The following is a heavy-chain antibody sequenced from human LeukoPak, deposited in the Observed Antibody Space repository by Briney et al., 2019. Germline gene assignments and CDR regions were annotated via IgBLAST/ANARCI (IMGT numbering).Heavy chain of an antibody. J-gene: IGHJ3*02. Sequence: GESLKISCKGSGYSFTSYWIGWVRQMPGKGLEWMGIIYPGGSDTRYSPSFQGQVTISADKSISTAYLQWSSLKASDTAMYYCARRGYYDSSGYLKGLTDAFDIWGQGTMVTVSS. CDR3: ARRGYYDSSGYLKGLTDAFDI. D-gene: IGHD3-22*01. CDR1: GYSFTSYW. CDR2: IYPGGSDT. V-gene: IGHV5-51*01.